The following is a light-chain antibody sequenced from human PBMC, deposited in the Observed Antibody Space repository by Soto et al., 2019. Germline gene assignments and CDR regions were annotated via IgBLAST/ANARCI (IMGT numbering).Light chain of an antibody. Sequence: DVQMTQSPSSLSASVGDRVTSTCRASQGISNYLAWYQQKQGKVPKLLIYAASTLQSGVPSRFGGSGPGTDSTLANITLQPEDGAPSDCEQYNSSPFTFGPGTRVHI. CDR2: AAS. CDR3: EQYNSSPFT. V-gene: IGKV1-27*01. CDR1: QGISNY. J-gene: IGKJ3*01.